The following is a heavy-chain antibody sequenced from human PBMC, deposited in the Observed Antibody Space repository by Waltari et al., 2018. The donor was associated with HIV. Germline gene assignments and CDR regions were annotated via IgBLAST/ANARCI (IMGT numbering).Heavy chain of an antibody. CDR2: ISNDGTNK. CDR1: GSTFSNYG. J-gene: IGHJ4*02. V-gene: IGHV3-30*18. Sequence: QVQLVESGGGVVQPGRSLRLSCVASGSTFSNYGIHGVRQGPGKGLEWVAVISNDGTNKFYADPVKGRFTISRDNSKNTLYLQMNSLRAEDTAVYYCAKDLWDGYKSPLDYWGQGTLVTVSS. CDR3: AKDLWDGYKSPLDY. D-gene: IGHD5-12*01.